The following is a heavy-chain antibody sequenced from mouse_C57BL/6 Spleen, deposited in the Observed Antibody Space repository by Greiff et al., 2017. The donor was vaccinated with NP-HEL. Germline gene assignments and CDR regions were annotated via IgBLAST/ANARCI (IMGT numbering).Heavy chain of an antibody. Sequence: EVKLQESGAELVRPGASVKLSCTASGFNIKDDYMHWVKQRPEQGLEWIGWIDPENGDTEYASKFQGKATITADTSSNTAYLQLSSLTSEDTAVYYCTTGRLLRFAYWGQGTLVTVSA. CDR2: IDPENGDT. CDR1: GFNIKDDY. CDR3: TTGRLLRFAY. V-gene: IGHV14-4*01. J-gene: IGHJ3*01. D-gene: IGHD2-10*01.